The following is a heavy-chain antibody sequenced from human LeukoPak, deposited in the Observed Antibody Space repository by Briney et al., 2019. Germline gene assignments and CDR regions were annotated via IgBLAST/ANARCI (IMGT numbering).Heavy chain of an antibody. CDR3: ARERPEYYYSPHYYYYMDV. Sequence: ASVKVSCKASGYTFTSYGISWVRQAPGQGLEWMGWISAYNGNTNYAQKLQGRVTMTTDTSTGTAYMELRSLRSDDTAVYYCARERPEYYYSPHYYYYMDVWGKGTTVTVSS. J-gene: IGHJ6*03. D-gene: IGHD3-10*01. V-gene: IGHV1-18*01. CDR2: ISAYNGNT. CDR1: GYTFTSYG.